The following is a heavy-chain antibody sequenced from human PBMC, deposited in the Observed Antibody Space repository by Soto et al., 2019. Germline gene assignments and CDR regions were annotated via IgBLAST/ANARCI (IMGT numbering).Heavy chain of an antibody. Sequence: QVQLVQSGADVKKPGSSVKVSCKASGATFSSSTFTWVRQAPGQGLEWMGRIIPMCGITNSAQKFQGRLGITADESTNTVFMDMSSLRSDDTAIYYCATGALTFGGVLNAWGQGTLVTVSS. V-gene: IGHV1-69*02. CDR1: GATFSSST. J-gene: IGHJ4*02. CDR3: ATGALTFGGVLNA. D-gene: IGHD3-16*01. CDR2: IIPMCGIT.